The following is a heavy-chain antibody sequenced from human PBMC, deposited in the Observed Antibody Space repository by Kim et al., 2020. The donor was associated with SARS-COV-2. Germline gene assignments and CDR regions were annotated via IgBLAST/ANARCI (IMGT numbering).Heavy chain of an antibody. D-gene: IGHD6-19*01. CDR2: K. V-gene: IGHV3-33*06. CDR3: AKAYSSGWLDY. Sequence: KYYADSVKGRFTISRDNSKNTLYLQMNSLRAEDTAVYYCAKAYSSGWLDYWGQGTLVTVSS. J-gene: IGHJ4*02.